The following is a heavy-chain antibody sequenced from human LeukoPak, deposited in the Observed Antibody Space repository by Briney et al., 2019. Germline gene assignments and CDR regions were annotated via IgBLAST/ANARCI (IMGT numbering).Heavy chain of an antibody. CDR3: ASDYSEGAIYYFDY. CDR1: GGTFSSYA. CDR2: IIPIFGTA. J-gene: IGHJ4*02. Sequence: GASVKVSCKASGGTFSSYAISWVRQAPGQGLEWMGGIIPIFGTANYAQKFQGRVTITADESTSTAYMELSSLRSEDTAVYYCASDYSEGAIYYFDYWGQGTLVTVSS. V-gene: IGHV1-69*01. D-gene: IGHD1-26*01.